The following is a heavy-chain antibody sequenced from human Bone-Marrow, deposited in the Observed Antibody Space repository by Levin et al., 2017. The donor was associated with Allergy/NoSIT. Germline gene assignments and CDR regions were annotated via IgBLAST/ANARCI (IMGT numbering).Heavy chain of an antibody. Sequence: SETLSLTCTVSGASVSSGFYYWSWIRQPPGTELEWIGYVSYNGRTNYNPSLKSRFTISIDTSKNQFFLNLNSVTAADTAAYYCGRDRRSSGGITTGVDYWGQGTLVTVSS. CDR3: GRDRRSSGGITTGVDY. CDR1: GASVSSGFYY. D-gene: IGHD3-10*01. J-gene: IGHJ4*02. CDR2: VSYNGRT. V-gene: IGHV4-61*01.